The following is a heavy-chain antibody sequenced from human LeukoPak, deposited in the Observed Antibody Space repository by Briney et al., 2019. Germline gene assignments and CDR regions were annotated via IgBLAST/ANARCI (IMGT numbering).Heavy chain of an antibody. CDR2: IRSKAYGGTT. J-gene: IGHJ4*02. D-gene: IGHD3-22*01. CDR3: TRAKGYYYDSSGYYLPIFFDY. CDR1: GITFSSYA. Sequence: PGGSLRLSCVVSGITFSSYAMTWVRQAPGKGLEWVGFIRSKAYGGTTEYAASVKGRFTISRDDSKSIAYLQMNSLKTEDTAVYYCTRAKGYYYDSSGYYLPIFFDYWGQGTLVTVSS. V-gene: IGHV3-49*04.